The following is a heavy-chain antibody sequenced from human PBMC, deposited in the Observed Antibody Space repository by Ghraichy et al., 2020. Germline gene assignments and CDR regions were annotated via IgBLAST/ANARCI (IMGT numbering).Heavy chain of an antibody. CDR2: IYYSGST. V-gene: IGHV4-59*01. J-gene: IGHJ6*02. CDR3: ARDRYSSRWGGYYYYYYGMDV. CDR1: GGSISSYY. D-gene: IGHD6-13*01. Sequence: ESLNISCTVSGGSISSYYWSWIRQPPGKGLEWIGYIYYSGSTNYNPSLKSRVTISVDTSKNQFSLKLSSVTAADTAVYYCARDRYSSRWGGYYYYYYGMDVWGQGTTVTVSS.